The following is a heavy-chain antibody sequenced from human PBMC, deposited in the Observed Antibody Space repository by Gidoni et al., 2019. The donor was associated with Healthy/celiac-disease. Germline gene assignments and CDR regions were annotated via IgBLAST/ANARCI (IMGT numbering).Heavy chain of an antibody. CDR2: IYYSGST. V-gene: IGHV4-59*01. J-gene: IGHJ2*01. CDR1: GGSISSYY. CDR3: AREGLRWYNWYFDL. Sequence: QVQLQESGPGLVKPSETLSLTCTVAGGSISSYYWSWIRQPPGKGLEWIGYIYYSGSTNYNPSLKSRVTISVDTSKNQFSLKLSSVTAADTAVYYCAREGLRWYNWYFDLWGRGTLVTVSS. D-gene: IGHD4-17*01.